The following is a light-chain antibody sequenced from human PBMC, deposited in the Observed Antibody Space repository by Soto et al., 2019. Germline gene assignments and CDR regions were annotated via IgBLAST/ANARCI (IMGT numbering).Light chain of an antibody. CDR1: SSNIGSNT. Sequence: QSVLTQPPSASGTPGQRVTISCSGSSSNIGSNTVNWYQQLPGTAPKLLIYNNNQRPSGVPHRFSGSKSGTSASLAISGLQSEDAADYYCAAWDDSLNGLVFGTGTKVPVL. CDR2: NNN. J-gene: IGLJ1*01. CDR3: AAWDDSLNGLV. V-gene: IGLV1-44*01.